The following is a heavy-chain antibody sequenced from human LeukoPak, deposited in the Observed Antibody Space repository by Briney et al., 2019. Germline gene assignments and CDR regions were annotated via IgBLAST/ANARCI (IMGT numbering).Heavy chain of an antibody. CDR3: AKDRIGQYCGGDCYSRSSY. D-gene: IGHD2-21*02. Sequence: GGSLRLSCAASGFTFSSYAMSWVRQAPGKGLEWVSAISGSGGSTYYADSVRGRFTISRDNSKNTLYLQMNSLRAEDTAVYYCAKDRIGQYCGGDCYSRSSYWGQGTLVTVSS. CDR2: ISGSGGST. V-gene: IGHV3-23*01. J-gene: IGHJ4*02. CDR1: GFTFSSYA.